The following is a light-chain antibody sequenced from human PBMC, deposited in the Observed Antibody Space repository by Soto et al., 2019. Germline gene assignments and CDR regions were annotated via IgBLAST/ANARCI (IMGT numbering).Light chain of an antibody. CDR1: QGISSY. V-gene: IGKV1-9*01. CDR3: QQLSNYPYT. Sequence: DIPLTQSPSFLSASVGDRVTITCRASQGISSYLAWYQQKPGKAPKLLIYAASTLRSGVPSRFSGSGSGTEFTLTISSLQPEDFATYYCQQLSNYPYTFGQGTNLEIK. J-gene: IGKJ2*01. CDR2: AAS.